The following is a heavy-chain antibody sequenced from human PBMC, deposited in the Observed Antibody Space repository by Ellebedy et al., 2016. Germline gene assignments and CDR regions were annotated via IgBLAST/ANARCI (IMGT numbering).Heavy chain of an antibody. Sequence: SETLSLTCAVYGGSFSGYYWSWIRQPPGKGLEWIGEINHSGSTNYNPSLKSRVTISVDTSKNQFSLKLSSVTAADTAVYYCAHGYELRRFDYWGQGTLVTVSS. J-gene: IGHJ4*02. D-gene: IGHD5-12*01. V-gene: IGHV4-34*01. CDR2: INHSGST. CDR1: GGSFSGYY. CDR3: AHGYELRRFDY.